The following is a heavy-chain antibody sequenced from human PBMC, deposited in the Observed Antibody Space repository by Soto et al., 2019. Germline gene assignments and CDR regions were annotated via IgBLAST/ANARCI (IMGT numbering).Heavy chain of an antibody. J-gene: IGHJ6*02. D-gene: IGHD2-2*01. CDR1: GFTFTGHY. V-gene: IGHV1-2*02. Sequence: GASVKVSCKASGFTFTGHYIHWVRQAPGQGLEWMGWINPNSGGTSYAQKFQGRVTMTRDTSITTAYMELSRLSSDDTAVYYCASFPYCSSTSCYYTYYYGMDVWGQGTTVTVSS. CDR3: ASFPYCSSTSCYYTYYYGMDV. CDR2: INPNSGGT.